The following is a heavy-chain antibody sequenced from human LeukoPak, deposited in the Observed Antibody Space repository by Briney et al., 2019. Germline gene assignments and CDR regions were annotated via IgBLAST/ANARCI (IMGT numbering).Heavy chain of an antibody. CDR1: GFTFSSYS. D-gene: IGHD6-19*01. CDR2: ISSSSSYI. V-gene: IGHV3-21*01. CDR3: ARDLVAVAGNAFDI. Sequence: PGGSLRLSCAAPGFTFSSYSMNWVRQAPGKGLEWVSSISSSSSYIYYADSVKGRFTISRDNAKNSLYLQMNSLRAEDTAVYYCARDLVAVAGNAFDIWGQGTMVTVSS. J-gene: IGHJ3*02.